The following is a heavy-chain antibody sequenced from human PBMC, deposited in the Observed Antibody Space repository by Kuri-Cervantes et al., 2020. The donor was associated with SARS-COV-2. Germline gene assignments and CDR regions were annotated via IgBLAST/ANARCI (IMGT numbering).Heavy chain of an antibody. CDR2: IYYSGST. J-gene: IGHJ3*02. D-gene: IGHD1-1*01. V-gene: IGHV4-39*01. CDR3: ARQVRTRAFDI. CDR1: GGSISSSSYY. Sequence: GSLRLSCTVSGGSISSSSYYWGWIRQPPGKGLEWIGSIYYSGSTYYNPSLKSRVTISVDTSKNQFSLRLSSVTAADTAVYYCARQVRTRAFDIWGQGTMVTVSS.